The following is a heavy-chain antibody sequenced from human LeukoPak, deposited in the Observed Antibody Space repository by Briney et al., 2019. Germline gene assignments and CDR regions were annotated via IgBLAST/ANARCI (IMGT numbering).Heavy chain of an antibody. CDR1: GGSISSYY. CDR2: IYTSGST. V-gene: IGHV4-4*09. J-gene: IGHJ6*03. D-gene: IGHD3-22*01. CDR3: ARLYYYDSSGYYLGYYYYYMDV. Sequence: SETLSLTCTVSGGSISSYYWSWIRQPPGKGLEWIGYIYTSGSTNYNPSPKSRVTMSVDTSKNQFSLKLSSVTAADTAVYYCARLYYYDSSGYYLGYYYYYMDVWGKGTTVTVSS.